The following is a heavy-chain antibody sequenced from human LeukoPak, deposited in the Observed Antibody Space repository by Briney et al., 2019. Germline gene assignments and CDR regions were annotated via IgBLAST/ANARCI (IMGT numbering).Heavy chain of an antibody. CDR1: GFTFSKCA. J-gene: IGHJ4*02. V-gene: IGHV3-48*03. D-gene: IGHD3-10*01. CDR2: ISISGSSI. CDR3: ARERFHGSGAPKYDF. Sequence: GGSLRLSCAASGFTFSKCAMNWVRQAPGKGLEWVAYISISGSSIYYADAVKGRFTISRDNAKNSLYLQGKSLRVDDTAVYYCARERFHGSGAPKYDFWGQGTLVTVSS.